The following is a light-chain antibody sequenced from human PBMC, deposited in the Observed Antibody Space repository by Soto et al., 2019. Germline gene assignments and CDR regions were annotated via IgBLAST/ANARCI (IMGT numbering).Light chain of an antibody. CDR3: QQYNSYSWT. J-gene: IGKJ1*01. CDR1: QSISSG. Sequence: DIQMTQSPSTLSASVGDRVTITCRASQSISSGLAWYQQKPGKAPKLLIYDASSLESGVPSRFSGSGSGTKFTLTISSLQPDDFATYYCQQYNSYSWTFGQGTKVEIK. V-gene: IGKV1-5*01. CDR2: DAS.